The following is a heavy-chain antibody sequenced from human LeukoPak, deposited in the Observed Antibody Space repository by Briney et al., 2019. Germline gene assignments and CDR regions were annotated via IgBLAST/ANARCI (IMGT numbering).Heavy chain of an antibody. CDR2: FDPEDGEA. J-gene: IGHJ3*02. CDR3: ATHRIYDILTGYPGDDAFDI. V-gene: IGHV1-24*01. D-gene: IGHD3-9*01. Sequence: GASVKVSCKVSGYTLTALSMHWVRQAPGKGLEWLGGFDPEDGEAIYAQKFQGRVTMTEDTSTDTAYMELSSLRSEDTAVYYCATHRIYDILTGYPGDDAFDIWGQGTMVTVSS. CDR1: GYTLTALS.